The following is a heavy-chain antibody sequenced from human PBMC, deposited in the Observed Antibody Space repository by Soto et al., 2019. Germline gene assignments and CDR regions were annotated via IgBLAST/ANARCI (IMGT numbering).Heavy chain of an antibody. CDR3: ATVPTILRYFDWHIDY. CDR1: GYTFTSYD. J-gene: IGHJ4*02. Sequence: ASVKVSCKASGYTFTSYDINWVRQATGQGLEWMGWMNPNSGNTGYAQKFQGRVTMTRNTSISTAYMELSSLRSEDTAVYYCATVPTILRYFDWHIDYWGQGTLVTVSS. CDR2: MNPNSGNT. V-gene: IGHV1-8*01. D-gene: IGHD3-9*01.